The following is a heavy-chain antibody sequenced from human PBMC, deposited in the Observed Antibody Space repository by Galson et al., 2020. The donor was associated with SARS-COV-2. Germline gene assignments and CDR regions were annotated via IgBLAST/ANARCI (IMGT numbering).Heavy chain of an antibody. Sequence: GGSLRLSCAASGFTFSSYAMNWVRQPPGEGLEWVSAISGSGDTTHYAGSVKGRFTISRDNSKNTLYMQMNSVRAEDTAVYYCAKRLYSSSQSETRGMDVWGQGATVTVSS. CDR2: ISGSGDTT. CDR1: GFTFSSYA. CDR3: AKRLYSSSQSETRGMDV. V-gene: IGHV3-23*01. D-gene: IGHD6-13*01. J-gene: IGHJ6*02.